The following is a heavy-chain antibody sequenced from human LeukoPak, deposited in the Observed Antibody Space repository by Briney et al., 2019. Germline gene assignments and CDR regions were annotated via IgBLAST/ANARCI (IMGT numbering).Heavy chain of an antibody. J-gene: IGHJ6*03. D-gene: IGHD6-13*01. Sequence: ASVKVSCKASGYTFVGYYLHWVRQAPGQGLEWMGWINPNSGGTNYAQKFQGRVTMTRDTSISTAYMELSRLRSDDTAVYYCARGTKRYSSSWYFTGYYMDVWGKGTTVTVSS. CDR3: ARGTKRYSSSWYFTGYYMDV. CDR2: INPNSGGT. CDR1: GYTFVGYY. V-gene: IGHV1-2*02.